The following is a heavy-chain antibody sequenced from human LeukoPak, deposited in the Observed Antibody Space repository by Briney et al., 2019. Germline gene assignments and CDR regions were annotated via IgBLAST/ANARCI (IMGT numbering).Heavy chain of an antibody. CDR1: GFTFSSYA. D-gene: IGHD3-22*01. V-gene: IGHV3-21*01. CDR2: FGTRSTSV. Sequence: GGSLRLSCAASGFTFSSYAMSWVRQAPGKGLEWVSSFGTRSTSVYHAGSVKGRFAISRDNAKNSLYLQMNSLRAEDTALYYCAREVSEGFDFWGQGTLVTVSS. CDR3: AREVSEGFDF. J-gene: IGHJ4*02.